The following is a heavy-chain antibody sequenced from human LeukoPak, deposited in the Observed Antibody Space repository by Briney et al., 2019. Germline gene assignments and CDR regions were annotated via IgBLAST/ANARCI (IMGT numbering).Heavy chain of an antibody. CDR2: IYYSGST. D-gene: IGHD6-6*01. CDR1: GGSISSGGYY. J-gene: IGHJ4*02. V-gene: IGHV4-31*03. Sequence: SQTLSLTCTVSGGSISSGGYYWSWTRQHPGKGLECIGYIYYSGSTYYNPSLKSRLTISVDTSKNKFSLKLSSVTGAETDVYYSATRYSGWSIHPVRFDYWGQGTLVTVSS. CDR3: ATRYSGWSIHPVRFDY.